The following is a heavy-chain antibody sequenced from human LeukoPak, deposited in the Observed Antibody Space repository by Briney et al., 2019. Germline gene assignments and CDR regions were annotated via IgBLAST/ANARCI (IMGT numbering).Heavy chain of an antibody. J-gene: IGHJ1*01. Sequence: GGSLRLSCAASGFTFSSYSMNWARQAPGKGLEWVSSISSSSSYIYYADSVKGRFTISRDNAKNSLYLQMNSLRAEDTAVYYCARGSDSSGYSSEYFQHWGQGTLVTVSS. V-gene: IGHV3-21*01. CDR1: GFTFSSYS. CDR3: ARGSDSSGYSSEYFQH. CDR2: ISSSSSYI. D-gene: IGHD3-22*01.